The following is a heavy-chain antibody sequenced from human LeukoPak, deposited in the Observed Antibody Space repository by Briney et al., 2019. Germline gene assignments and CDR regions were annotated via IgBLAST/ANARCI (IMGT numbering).Heavy chain of an antibody. D-gene: IGHD3-22*01. CDR3: AKDMTFTSNYDSSGYYLDTFDY. V-gene: IGHV3-33*06. J-gene: IGHJ4*02. CDR1: GFTFSSYG. CDR2: IWYDGSNK. Sequence: QAGGSLRLSCAASGFTFSSYGMHWVRQAPGKGLEWVAVIWYDGSNKYYADSVKGRFTIARDNSKNTLYLQMNSLRAEDTAVYYCAKDMTFTSNYDSSGYYLDTFDYWGQGTLVTVSS.